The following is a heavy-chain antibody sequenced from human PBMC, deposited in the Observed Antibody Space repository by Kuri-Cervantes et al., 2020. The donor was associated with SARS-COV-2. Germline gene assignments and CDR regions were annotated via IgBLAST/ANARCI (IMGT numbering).Heavy chain of an antibody. V-gene: IGHV3-48*03. Sequence: GESLKISCAASGFTFSSYAMSWVRQAPGKGLEWVSYISSSGSTIYYADSVKGRFTISRDNAKNSLYLQMNSLRAEDTAVYYCARKGCSSTSCYYYYYYYMDVWGKGTTVTVSS. D-gene: IGHD2-2*01. J-gene: IGHJ6*03. CDR1: GFTFSSYA. CDR3: ARKGCSSTSCYYYYYYYMDV. CDR2: ISSSGSTI.